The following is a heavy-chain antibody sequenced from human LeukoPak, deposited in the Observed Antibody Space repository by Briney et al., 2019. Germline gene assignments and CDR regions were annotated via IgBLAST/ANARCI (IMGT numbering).Heavy chain of an antibody. V-gene: IGHV3-30*18. Sequence: GRSPRLSCAASGFTFSSYGMHWVRQAPGKGLEWVAVISYDGSNKYYADSVKGRFTISRDNSKNTLYLQMNSLRAEDTAVYYCAKVLSSGWMIYYYYGMDVWGQGTTVTVSS. D-gene: IGHD6-19*01. J-gene: IGHJ6*02. CDR3: AKVLSSGWMIYYYYGMDV. CDR1: GFTFSSYG. CDR2: ISYDGSNK.